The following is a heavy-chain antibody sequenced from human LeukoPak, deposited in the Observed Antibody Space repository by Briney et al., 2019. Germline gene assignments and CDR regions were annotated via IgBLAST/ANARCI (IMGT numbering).Heavy chain of an antibody. D-gene: IGHD7-27*01. CDR2: IYYSGST. CDR1: GGSISSSSYY. J-gene: IGHJ4*02. CDR3: ARQGGLTGDEYYFDY. V-gene: IGHV4-39*01. Sequence: PSETLSLTCTVSGGSISSSSYYWGWIRQPPGKGLEWIGSIYYSGSTYYNPSLKSRVTISVDTSKNQFSLKLSPVTAADTAVYYCARQGGLTGDEYYFDYWGQGTLVTVSS.